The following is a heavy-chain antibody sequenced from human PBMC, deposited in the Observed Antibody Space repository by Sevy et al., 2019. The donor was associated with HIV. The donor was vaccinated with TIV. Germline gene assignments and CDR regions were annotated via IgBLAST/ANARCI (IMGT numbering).Heavy chain of an antibody. J-gene: IGHJ4*02. D-gene: IGHD5-12*01. CDR2: ISYDGSNK. V-gene: IGHV3-30*03. Sequence: GGCLRLSCAASGFTFSNYGMHWVRQAPGKGLEWVAVISYDGSNKYYADSVKGRFTISRDNAKNTLYLQMNSLRAEDTAVYYCARGHDGYNYLSDYWGQGTLVTVSS. CDR1: GFTFSNYG. CDR3: ARGHDGYNYLSDY.